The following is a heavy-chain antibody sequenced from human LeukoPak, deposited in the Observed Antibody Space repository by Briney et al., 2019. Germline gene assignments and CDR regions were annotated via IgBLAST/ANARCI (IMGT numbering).Heavy chain of an antibody. V-gene: IGHV3-21*01. CDR3: ARGDVILAGYYVFDS. CDR1: GFTFSTYS. D-gene: IGHD3-9*01. J-gene: IGHJ4*02. CDR2: FSSSSDDI. Sequence: GGSLRLSCAASGFTFSTYSLNWVRQAPGKGREGFSSFSSSSDDIHYIDSVKGRFTISRDNAKNSLFLQMTSLRAEDTAVYYCARGDVILAGYYVFDSWGQGTLVTVSS.